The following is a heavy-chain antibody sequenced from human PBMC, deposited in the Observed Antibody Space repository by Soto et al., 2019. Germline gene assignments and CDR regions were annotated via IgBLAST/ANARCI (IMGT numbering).Heavy chain of an antibody. D-gene: IGHD2-15*01. CDR1: GFTFSSYA. CDR3: AKRACRTTCYPFDR. CDR2: ISGGSGST. Sequence: GGSLRLSCAASGFTFSSYAMSWVRQAPGKGLEWVSGISGGSGSTHYADSVKGRFTISRDDSKNTLYLQMNSLGAEDTAIYYCAKRACRTTCYPFDRWGQGTLVTVSS. V-gene: IGHV3-23*01. J-gene: IGHJ5*02.